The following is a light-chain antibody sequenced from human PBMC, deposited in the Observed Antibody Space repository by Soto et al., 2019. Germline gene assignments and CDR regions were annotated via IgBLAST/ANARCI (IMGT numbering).Light chain of an antibody. V-gene: IGKV1-5*03. CDR1: QTISGW. J-gene: IGKJ1*01. CDR2: KAS. CDR3: HQYNSYSPEWT. Sequence: DIQMTQSPSTLSGSVGDRVTITCRASQTISGWLAWYQHKPGKAPKLLIYKASTLESGVPSRFRGSGSGTDFALILTSLQPDDFATYYCHQYNSYSPEWTFGQGTKVDIK.